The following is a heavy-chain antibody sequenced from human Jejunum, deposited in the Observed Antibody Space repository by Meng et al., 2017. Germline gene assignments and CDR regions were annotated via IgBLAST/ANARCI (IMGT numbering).Heavy chain of an antibody. J-gene: IGHJ4*02. CDR1: GFIFNTYH. D-gene: IGHD6-13*01. CDR3: VRGSSSYSALRSSWD. CDR2: ISNSGRDI. Sequence: GESLKISCVASGFIFNTYHMHWVRQAPGKGLEWVSFISNSGRDINYAGSLEGRFTVSRDNANNILYLQMNSRRAEDTAIYYCVRGSSSYSALRSSWDWGQGTLVTVSS. V-gene: IGHV3-21*01.